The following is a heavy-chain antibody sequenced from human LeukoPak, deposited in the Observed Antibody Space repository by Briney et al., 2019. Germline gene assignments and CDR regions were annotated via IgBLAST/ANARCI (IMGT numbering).Heavy chain of an antibody. Sequence: ASVKVSCKASGYTFTGYYIHWVRQAPGQGLELMGWINPNNGGTNYAQKFQGRVTMTRDTSISTAYEELSRLRSDDTAVYYCARSSRPCSGGSCYLYSYYYHNMDVWGKGTTVTISS. V-gene: IGHV1-2*02. J-gene: IGHJ6*03. CDR1: GYTFTGYY. D-gene: IGHD2-15*01. CDR3: ARSSRPCSGGSCYLYSYYYHNMDV. CDR2: INPNNGGT.